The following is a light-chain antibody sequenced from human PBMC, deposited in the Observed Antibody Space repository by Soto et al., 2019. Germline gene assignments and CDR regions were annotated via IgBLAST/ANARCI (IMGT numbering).Light chain of an antibody. CDR2: DAS. J-gene: IGKJ3*01. CDR3: LQHNSYPLV. Sequence: EIVLTQSPATVSVSPGERATLSCRASQSVRNYLAWYQQKPGQAPRLLIFDASNRATGIPSRFSGSGSGTDFTLTISSLEPEDFAVYYCLQHNSYPLVFGPGTKVDIK. V-gene: IGKV3-11*01. CDR1: QSVRNY.